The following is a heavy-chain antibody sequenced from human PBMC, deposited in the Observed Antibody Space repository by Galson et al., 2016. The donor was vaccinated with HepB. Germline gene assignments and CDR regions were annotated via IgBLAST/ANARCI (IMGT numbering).Heavy chain of an antibody. CDR2: ISGSSEAI. CDR1: GFTFSTYA. V-gene: IGHV3-23*01. CDR3: ATRLRAPAN. D-gene: IGHD1-26*01. J-gene: IGHJ4*02. Sequence: SLRLSCAASGFTFSTYAMSWVRQAHGKGLEWVSGISGSSEAIYYADSVKRRFTISRDNSHNALYLQMNSLRAEDTAVYYCATRLRAPANWGQGAHVTVSS.